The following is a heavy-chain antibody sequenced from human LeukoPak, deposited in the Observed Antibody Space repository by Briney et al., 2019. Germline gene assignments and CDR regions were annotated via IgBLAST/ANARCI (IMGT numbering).Heavy chain of an antibody. Sequence: VASVTVSCTASGGTFISYAISWVRQAPVHGLEWMGGIIPIFGTANYAQKFQGRVTITADESTSTAYMELSSLRSEDTAVYYCARDFLPTVVARSGWFDPWGQGTLVTVSS. J-gene: IGHJ5*02. CDR2: IIPIFGTA. V-gene: IGHV1-69*13. CDR1: GGTFISYA. D-gene: IGHD2-15*01. CDR3: ARDFLPTVVARSGWFDP.